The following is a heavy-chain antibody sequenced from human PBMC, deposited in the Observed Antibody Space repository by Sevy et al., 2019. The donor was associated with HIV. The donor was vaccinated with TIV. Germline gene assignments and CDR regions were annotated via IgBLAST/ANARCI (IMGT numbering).Heavy chain of an antibody. D-gene: IGHD2-21*01. CDR1: GYTFTDYD. V-gene: IGHV1-2*02. CDR3: ARDQDIFFFDS. CDR2: IDPNSGDT. Sequence: ASVKVSCKASGYTFTDYDIQWVRQAPGQGLEWMAWIDPNSGDTNYAQKFQGRITMTRDTSISTTYMELSRLRSDDTAVYYCARDQDIFFFDSWGQGTLVTVSS. J-gene: IGHJ4*02.